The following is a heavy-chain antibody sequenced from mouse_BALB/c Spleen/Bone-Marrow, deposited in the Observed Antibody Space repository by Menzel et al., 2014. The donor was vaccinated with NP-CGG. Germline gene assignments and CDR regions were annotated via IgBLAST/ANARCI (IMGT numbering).Heavy chain of an antibody. J-gene: IGHJ2*01. CDR2: INPYNDGT. CDR1: GYTFTAYV. D-gene: IGHD2-3*01. CDR3: AREGWLLRFDY. Sequence: VQLQQSGPEQVKPGASVKMSCKASGYTFTAYVMHWVKQKPGQGLEWIGYINPYNDGTNYNEEFKGKATLTSDISSSTANMELSSLTSEDSAVYYCAREGWLLRFDYWGQGTTLTVSS. V-gene: IGHV1-14*01.